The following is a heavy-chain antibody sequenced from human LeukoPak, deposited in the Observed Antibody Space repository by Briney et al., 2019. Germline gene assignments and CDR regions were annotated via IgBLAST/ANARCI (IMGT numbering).Heavy chain of an antibody. CDR1: GFTFNNYW. CDR2: INPDGTVT. CDR3: VRDSPSGFFDL. D-gene: IGHD6-19*01. J-gene: IGHJ2*01. V-gene: IGHV3-74*01. Sequence: PGGSLRLSCAASGFTFNNYWMHWVRQGPGKGLVWVSPINPDGTVTTYADSVKGRFTISRDNAKNTLYLEMNSLRAEDTAVYYCVRDSPSGFFDLWGRGTLVTVSS.